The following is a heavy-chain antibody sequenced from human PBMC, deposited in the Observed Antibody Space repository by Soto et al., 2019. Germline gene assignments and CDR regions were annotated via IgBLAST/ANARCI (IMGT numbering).Heavy chain of an antibody. D-gene: IGHD2-15*01. Sequence: QVQLVESGGGVVQPGRSLRLSCAASGFTFSSYAMHWVRQAPGKGLEWVAVISYVGSNKYYADSVKGRFTISRDNSKNTLYLQMNSLRAEDTAVYYCARAGGYCSGGSCYLGYYFDYWGQGTLVTVSS. V-gene: IGHV3-30-3*01. CDR2: ISYVGSNK. J-gene: IGHJ4*02. CDR3: ARAGGYCSGGSCYLGYYFDY. CDR1: GFTFSSYA.